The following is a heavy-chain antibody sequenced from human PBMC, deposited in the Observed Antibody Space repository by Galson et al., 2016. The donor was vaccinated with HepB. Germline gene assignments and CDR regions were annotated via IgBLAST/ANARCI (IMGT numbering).Heavy chain of an antibody. Sequence: SVKVSCKASGGTFSSYAISWVRQAPGQGLEWMGGIIPIYGTTNFAQKFQGRVTITADDSMTTAYMELSSLRSDDTAVYYCARDLALYCCSTSTNCYRGFDPWGQGTLVTGSS. CDR1: GGTFSSYA. J-gene: IGHJ5*02. CDR3: ARDLALYCCSTSTNCYRGFDP. CDR2: IIPIYGTT. V-gene: IGHV1-69*13. D-gene: IGHD2-2*01.